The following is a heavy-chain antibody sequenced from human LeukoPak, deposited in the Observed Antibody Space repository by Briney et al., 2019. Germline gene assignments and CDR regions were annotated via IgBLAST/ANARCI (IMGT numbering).Heavy chain of an antibody. CDR1: GFTVSSNY. CDR2: IYSGGST. V-gene: IGHV3-66*01. J-gene: IGHJ4*02. D-gene: IGHD1-26*01. CDR3: AREIVGATTSYYFDY. Sequence: GGSLRLSRAASGFTVSSNYMSWVRQAPGKGLEWVSVIYSGGSTYYADSVKGRLTISRDNSKNTLYLQMNSLRAEDTAVYYCAREIVGATTSYYFDYWGQGTLVTVSS.